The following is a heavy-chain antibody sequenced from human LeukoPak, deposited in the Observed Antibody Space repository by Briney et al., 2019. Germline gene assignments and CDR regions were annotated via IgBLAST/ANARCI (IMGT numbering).Heavy chain of an antibody. CDR1: SFTFSRYW. CDR2: INEGANAR. D-gene: IGHD5-12*01. V-gene: IGHV3-7*01. Sequence: TGGSLRLSCAASSFTFSRYWMSWVRQAPGKGLEWVANINEGANARYYVDSVKGRFTISRDNAKNSLYLQMNSLRVEDTAVCYCARVGYNDYDLDYWGQGALVTVSS. J-gene: IGHJ4*02. CDR3: ARVGYNDYDLDY.